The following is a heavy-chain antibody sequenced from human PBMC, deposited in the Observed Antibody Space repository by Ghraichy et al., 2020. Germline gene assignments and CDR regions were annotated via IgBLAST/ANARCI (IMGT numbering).Heavy chain of an antibody. CDR3: SRGGTLLPRLNIAQKYYLVF. Sequence: SETLSLTCAVSGGSLSGYYWSWIRQLPGRRREGIGDISRIGATNYTPSLKGLVTLSLDTSKNHFSLSLLSVNAAATAVYYCSRGGTLLPRLNIAQKYYLVFWGQGTLITVAS. D-gene: IGHD1-26*01. CDR2: ISRIGAT. V-gene: IGHV4-34*01. CDR1: GGSLSGYY. J-gene: IGHJ4*02.